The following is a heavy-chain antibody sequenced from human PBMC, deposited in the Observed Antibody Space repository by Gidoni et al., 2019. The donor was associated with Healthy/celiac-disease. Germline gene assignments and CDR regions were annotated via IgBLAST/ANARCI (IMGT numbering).Heavy chain of an antibody. CDR1: GGSISSYY. CDR2: IYYSGST. D-gene: IGHD3-10*01. V-gene: IGHV4-59*01. CDR3: AGGFSWFGVEY. Sequence: QVQLQESGPGLVKPSETLSLTCTVAGGSISSYYWSWIRQPPGKGLEWIRYIYYSGSTNYHPALKSRVTISVDTSKNQCSLKLSSVTAADTAVYYCAGGFSWFGVEYWGQGTLVTVSS. J-gene: IGHJ4*02.